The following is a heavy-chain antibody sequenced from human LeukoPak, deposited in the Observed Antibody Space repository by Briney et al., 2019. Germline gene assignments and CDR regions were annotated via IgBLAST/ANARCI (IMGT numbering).Heavy chain of an antibody. D-gene: IGHD3-10*01. CDR3: ARDRYYGSGSYDY. CDR2: ISSSGITI. Sequence: GGSLRLSCAASGFTFSSYEMNWVRQAPGKGLEWVSYISSSGITIYYADSVKGRFTISRDNAKNALYLQVNSLRAEDTGVYYCARDRYYGSGSYDYWGQGTLVTVSS. V-gene: IGHV3-48*03. CDR1: GFTFSSYE. J-gene: IGHJ4*02.